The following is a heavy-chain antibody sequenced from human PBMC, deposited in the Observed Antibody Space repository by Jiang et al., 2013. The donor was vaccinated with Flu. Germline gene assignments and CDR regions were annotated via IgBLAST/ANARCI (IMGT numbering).Heavy chain of an antibody. V-gene: IGHV4-61*01. CDR2: IYYSGST. CDR1: GGSVSSGSYY. CDR3: ARGWAVQLWLYFDY. J-gene: IGHJ4*02. Sequence: GLVKPSETLSLTCTVSGGSVSSGSYYWSWIRQPPGKGLEWIGYIYYSGSTNYNPSLKSRVTISVDTSKNQFSLKLSSVTAADTAVYYCARGWAVQLWLYFDYWGQGTLVTVSS. D-gene: IGHD5-18*01.